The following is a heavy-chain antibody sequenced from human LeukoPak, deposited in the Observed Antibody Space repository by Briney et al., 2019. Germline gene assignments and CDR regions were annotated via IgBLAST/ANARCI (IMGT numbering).Heavy chain of an antibody. D-gene: IGHD2-21*01. Sequence: PGRSLRLSCAASGFTFDDYAMHWVRQAPGKGLEWVSGISWNSGSIGYADSVKGRFTISRDNAKNSLYLQMNSLRAEDTALYYCASTLEYCGGECSTIPNYWGQGTLVTVSS. CDR3: ASTLEYCGGECSTIPNY. V-gene: IGHV3-9*01. CDR1: GFTFDDYA. CDR2: ISWNSGSI. J-gene: IGHJ4*02.